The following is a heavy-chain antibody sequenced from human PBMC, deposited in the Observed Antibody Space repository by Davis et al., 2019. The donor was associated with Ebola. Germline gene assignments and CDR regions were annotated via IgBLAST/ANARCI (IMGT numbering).Heavy chain of an antibody. J-gene: IGHJ4*02. Sequence: PSETLSLTCAVYGGSFSGYYWSWIRPPPGKGLEWIGEINHSGSTNYNPSLKSRVTISIDTSKNQFSLKLSSVTAADTAVYYCARGRDLPPAGAFDFWGQGTLVTVSS. D-gene: IGHD3-10*01. V-gene: IGHV4-34*01. CDR1: GGSFSGYY. CDR2: INHSGST. CDR3: ARGRDLPPAGAFDF.